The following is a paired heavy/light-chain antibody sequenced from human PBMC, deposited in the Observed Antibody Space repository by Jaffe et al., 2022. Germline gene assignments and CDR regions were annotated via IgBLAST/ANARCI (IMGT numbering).Light chain of an antibody. CDR3: QVWDSSSDSVV. CDR2: DDS. CDR1: NIGSKS. Sequence: SYVLTQPPSVSVAPGQTARITCGGNNIGSKSVHWYQQKPGQAPVLVVYDDSDRPSGIPERFSGSNSGNTATLTISRVEAGDEADYYCQVWDSSSDSVVFGGGTKLTVL. J-gene: IGLJ2*01. V-gene: IGLV3-21*02.
Heavy chain of an antibody. CDR1: GYSISSGYY. Sequence: QVQLQESGPGLVKPSETLSLTCAVSGYSISSGYYWGWIRQPPGKGLEWIGSIYHSGSTYYNPSLKSRVTISVDTSKNQFSLKLSSVTAADTAVYYCATGGYGSGSYKDNWFDPWGQGTLVTVSS. CDR3: ATGGYGSGSYKDNWFDP. D-gene: IGHD3-10*01. J-gene: IGHJ5*02. CDR2: IYHSGST. V-gene: IGHV4-38-2*01.